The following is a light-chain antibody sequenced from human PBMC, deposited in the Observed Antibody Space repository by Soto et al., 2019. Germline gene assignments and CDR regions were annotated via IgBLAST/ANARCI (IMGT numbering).Light chain of an antibody. V-gene: IGLV3-21*02. Sequence: SYELTQPPSVSVAPGQTASISCGGNNIGSRSVHWYQQKPGQAPVLVVYDDRDRPSGIPERFAGSNSGNTATLTISRVEAGDEADYYCQVWDSTSDHYVFGTWTKVTV. CDR2: DDR. CDR1: NIGSRS. J-gene: IGLJ1*01. CDR3: QVWDSTSDHYV.